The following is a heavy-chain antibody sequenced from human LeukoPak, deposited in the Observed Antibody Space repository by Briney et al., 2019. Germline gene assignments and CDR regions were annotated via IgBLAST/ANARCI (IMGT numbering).Heavy chain of an antibody. CDR2: INHSGST. V-gene: IGHV4-34*01. Sequence: SETLSLTCAVYGGSFSGYYWSWIRQPPGKGLEWIGEINHSGSTNYNPSLKSRVTISVYTSKNQFSLKLSSVTAADTAVYYCARGKGGYFDYWGQGTLVTVSS. CDR3: ARGKGGYFDY. J-gene: IGHJ4*02. CDR1: GGSFSGYY. D-gene: IGHD3-16*01.